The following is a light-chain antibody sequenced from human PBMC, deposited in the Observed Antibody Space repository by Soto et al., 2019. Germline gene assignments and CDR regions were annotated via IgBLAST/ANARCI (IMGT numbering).Light chain of an antibody. CDR3: HQYGSSWT. CDR2: GIS. V-gene: IGKV3-20*01. Sequence: EIVMTHSPATLSFSPGDRATLSCRASQSVDNDLAWYQQKPGQAPRPLIYGISNRATGIPDRFSGSGSGTDFTLTISRLETEDFAVYYCHQYGSSWTFGQGTKVDIK. CDR1: QSVDND. J-gene: IGKJ1*01.